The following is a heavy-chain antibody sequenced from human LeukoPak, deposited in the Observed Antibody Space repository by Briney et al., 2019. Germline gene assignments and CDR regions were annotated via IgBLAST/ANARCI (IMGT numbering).Heavy chain of an antibody. CDR2: IYYSGST. J-gene: IGHJ6*03. CDR1: GGSISSYY. CDR3: ARARLPRRNYYYYYYMDV. Sequence: SETLSLTCTVSGGSISSYYWSWIRQPPGKGLEWIGYIYYSGSTNYNPSLKSRVTISVDTSKNQFSLKLSSVTAADTAVYYCARARLPRRNYYYYYYMDVWGKGTTVTVSS. D-gene: IGHD4-11*01. V-gene: IGHV4-59*01.